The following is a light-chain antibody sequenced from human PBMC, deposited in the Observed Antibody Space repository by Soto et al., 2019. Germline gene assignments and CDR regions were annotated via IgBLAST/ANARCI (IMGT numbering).Light chain of an antibody. CDR3: SSYAGSSSWV. CDR1: SSDVGGYNF. J-gene: IGLJ1*01. CDR2: EVS. V-gene: IGLV2-8*01. Sequence: SVLTQPPSASGSPGQSVTISCTGTSSDVGGYNFVSWYQQHPGKAPKLMIYEVSKRPSGVPDRFSGSKSGNTASLTVSGLQAEDEADYFCSSYAGSSSWVFGAGTKLTVL.